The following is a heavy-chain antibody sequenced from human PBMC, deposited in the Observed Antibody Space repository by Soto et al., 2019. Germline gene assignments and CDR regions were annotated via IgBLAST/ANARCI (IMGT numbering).Heavy chain of an antibody. CDR3: ATWVDYGDFEGFDF. CDR2: VDPNGGGS. CDR1: GYSFTDYK. V-gene: IGHV1-2*04. J-gene: IGHJ4*01. D-gene: IGHD4-17*01. Sequence: ASVEVSCKTSGYSFTDYKLHWVRQAPGQGLEWMGWVDPNGGGSNSAQKFQGSVTMTWDTSITTAYLDLTRLTTNDTATYFCATWVDYGDFEGFDFWG.